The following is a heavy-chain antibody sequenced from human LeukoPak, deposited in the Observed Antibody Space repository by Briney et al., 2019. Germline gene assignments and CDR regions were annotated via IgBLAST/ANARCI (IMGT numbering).Heavy chain of an antibody. Sequence: GESLKISCKGSGYTFSSYWIGWVRRMPGKGLEWMGIIYPGDSDTRYSPSLQGQVTISVDTSIGTAYLQWSSLKASDTAIYYCARQNDFRLDYWGQGTLVTVSS. CDR1: GYTFSSYW. J-gene: IGHJ4*02. D-gene: IGHD3-3*01. CDR2: IYPGDSDT. V-gene: IGHV5-51*01. CDR3: ARQNDFRLDY.